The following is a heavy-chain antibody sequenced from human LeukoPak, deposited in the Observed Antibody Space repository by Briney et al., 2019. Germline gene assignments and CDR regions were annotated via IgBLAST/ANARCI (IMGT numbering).Heavy chain of an antibody. Sequence: ASVKVSCKASGCTFTSYGISWVRQAPGQGLEWMGWISAYNGNTNYAQKLQGRVTMTTDTSTSTAYMELRSLRSDDTAVYYCARDGAGRYYDSSGYYGDYWGQGTLVTVSS. CDR1: GCTFTSYG. D-gene: IGHD3-22*01. V-gene: IGHV1-18*01. CDR3: ARDGAGRYYDSSGYYGDY. J-gene: IGHJ4*02. CDR2: ISAYNGNT.